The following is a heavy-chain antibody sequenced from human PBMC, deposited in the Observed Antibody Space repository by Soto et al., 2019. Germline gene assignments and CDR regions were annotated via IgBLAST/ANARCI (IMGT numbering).Heavy chain of an antibody. J-gene: IGHJ5*02. Sequence: QVQLVQSGAEVKKPGASVKVSCKASGYTFTSYDINWVRQATGQGLEWMGWMNPNSGNTGYAQKFQGRVTMTRNTSITTAYMELRTLRSEDTALYFCAIDSSAAVTGWFDPWGQGTLVTVSS. CDR2: MNPNSGNT. CDR3: AIDSSAAVTGWFDP. CDR1: GYTFTSYD. V-gene: IGHV1-8*01. D-gene: IGHD6-13*01.